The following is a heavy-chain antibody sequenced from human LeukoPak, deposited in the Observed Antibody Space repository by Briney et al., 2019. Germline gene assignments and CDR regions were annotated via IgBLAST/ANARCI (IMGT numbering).Heavy chain of an antibody. CDR1: GGSISSYY. CDR3: ARAGYSYGTGYYFDY. Sequence: SETLSLTCTVSGGSISSYYWSWIRLPPGKGLEWSGYIYYTGGTYYTPSLKSRVTISLDTSKNHSSMKLSSVTAADAAVYYCARAGYSYGTGYYFDYWGQGALVTVSS. CDR2: IYYTGGT. V-gene: IGHV4-59*01. D-gene: IGHD5-18*01. J-gene: IGHJ4*02.